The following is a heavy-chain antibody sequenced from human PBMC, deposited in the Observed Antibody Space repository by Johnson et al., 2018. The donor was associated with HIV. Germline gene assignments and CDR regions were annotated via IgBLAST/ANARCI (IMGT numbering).Heavy chain of an antibody. D-gene: IGHD3-10*01. J-gene: IGHJ3*02. Sequence: VQLVESGGGLIQPGGSLRLSCAVSGFTVSSNYMSWVHQAPGQGLAWVSVIYRGGSTYYADSVKCRCTISRDNSKTTLYLQMNSLGAEDTAVYYCARDFSVRAFDIWGQGTMVTVSS. CDR2: IYRGGST. CDR1: GFTVSSNY. V-gene: IGHV3-53*01. CDR3: ARDFSVRAFDI.